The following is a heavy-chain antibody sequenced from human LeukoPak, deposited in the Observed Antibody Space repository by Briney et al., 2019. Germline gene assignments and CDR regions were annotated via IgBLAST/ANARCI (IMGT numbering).Heavy chain of an antibody. CDR2: IKQDGSEK. CDR3: ATRYCTISACRASSYKSFDV. V-gene: IGHV3-7*01. D-gene: IGHD2-8*01. Sequence: GGSLRLSCAASGFTLSTYWMNWVRQAPGKGLEWVANIKQDGSEKYNVDSVKGRFTISRDNAKNSLYLQLTSLRAEDTAVYYCATRYCTISACRASSYKSFDVWGKGTTVTVSS. CDR1: GFTLSTYW. J-gene: IGHJ6*03.